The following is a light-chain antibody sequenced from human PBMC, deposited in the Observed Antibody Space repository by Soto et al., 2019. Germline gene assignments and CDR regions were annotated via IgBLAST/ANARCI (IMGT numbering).Light chain of an antibody. Sequence: EIVLTQSPGTLSLSPGERATLYCRASQSLSSNLAWYQQKPGQAPRLLIYGASSRATGIPDRFSGSGSGTDFTLTISRLEPEDFAVYYCQQYGSSSLTFGGGTKVDIK. CDR3: QQYGSSSLT. CDR2: GAS. V-gene: IGKV3-20*01. CDR1: QSLSSN. J-gene: IGKJ4*01.